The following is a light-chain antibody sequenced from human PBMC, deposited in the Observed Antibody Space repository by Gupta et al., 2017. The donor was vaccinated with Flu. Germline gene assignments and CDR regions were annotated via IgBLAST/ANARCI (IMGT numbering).Light chain of an antibody. Sequence: ATLSVSPGERATLSCRASQSVSSNLAWYQQKPGQAPRLLIYGASTRATGIPARFSGSGSGTEFTLTISSRQSEDFAVYYCQQYKNWPPITFGQGTKVEIK. CDR1: QSVSSN. V-gene: IGKV3-15*01. CDR2: GAS. J-gene: IGKJ1*01. CDR3: QQYKNWPPIT.